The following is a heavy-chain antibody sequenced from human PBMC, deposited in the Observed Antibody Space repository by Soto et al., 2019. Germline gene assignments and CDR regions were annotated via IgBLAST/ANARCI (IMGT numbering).Heavy chain of an antibody. J-gene: IGHJ6*02. D-gene: IGHD6-6*01. CDR3: ARYGHSSSSEYYYYYGMDV. V-gene: IGHV5-51*01. Sequence: RGESLKISCKGSGYSFTSYWIGWVRQMPGKGLEWMGIIYPGDSDTRYSPSFQGQVTISADKSISTAYLQWSSLKASDTAMYYCARYGHSSSSEYYYYYGMDVWGQGTTVTVSS. CDR1: GYSFTSYW. CDR2: IYPGDSDT.